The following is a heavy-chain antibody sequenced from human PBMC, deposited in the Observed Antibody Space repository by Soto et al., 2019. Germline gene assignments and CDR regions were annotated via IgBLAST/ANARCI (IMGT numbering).Heavy chain of an antibody. CDR1: GGSISSYY. Sequence: PSETLSLTCTVSGGSISSYYWSWIRQPPGKGLEWIGYIYYSGSTNYNPSLKSRVTISVDTSKNQFSLKLSSVTAADTAVYYCARWVLEQWLVVDYWGQGTLVTVS. J-gene: IGHJ4*02. CDR3: ARWVLEQWLVVDY. D-gene: IGHD6-19*01. V-gene: IGHV4-59*01. CDR2: IYYSGST.